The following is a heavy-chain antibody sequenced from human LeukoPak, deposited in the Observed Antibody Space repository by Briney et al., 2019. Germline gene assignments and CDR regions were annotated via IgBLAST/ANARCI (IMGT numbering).Heavy chain of an antibody. D-gene: IGHD1-7*01. CDR2: IYYSGST. V-gene: IGHV4-39*01. J-gene: IGHJ6*03. CDR3: ASWNYGCYYYYYYMDV. CDR1: GGSISSSSYY. Sequence: SETLSLTCTVSGGSISSSSYYWGWIRQPPGKGLEWIGSIYYSGSTYYNPSLKSRVTISVDTSKNQFSLKLSSVTAADTAVYYCASWNYGCYYYYYYMDVWGKGTTVTVSS.